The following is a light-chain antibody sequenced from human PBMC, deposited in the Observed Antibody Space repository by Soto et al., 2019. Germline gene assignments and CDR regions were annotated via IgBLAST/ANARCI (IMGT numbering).Light chain of an antibody. CDR2: EVS. CDR1: SSDVGGYNY. J-gene: IGLJ1*01. V-gene: IGLV2-8*01. CDR3: RAYAGSKKLD. Sequence: SALTQPSSGFGSPGRSVTISCTGTSSDVGGYNYVSWYQQHPGKAPKLMIYEVSKRPSGVPDRFSGSKSGNTASLTVSGLQAEDETDNESRAYAGSKKLDFVTRAKVTDL.